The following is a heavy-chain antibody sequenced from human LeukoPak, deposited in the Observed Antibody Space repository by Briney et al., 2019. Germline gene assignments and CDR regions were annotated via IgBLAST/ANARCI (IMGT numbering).Heavy chain of an antibody. Sequence: GGSLRLSCAASGFTFSDYAMKWVRQAPGKGLEGVAAISRTSSYIYHSDAVKGRFTISRDHAENSVYLQMDSLRAEDTAVYYCARDERRFCSDGSCYPGDYWGQGTLVTVSS. CDR3: ARDERRFCSDGSCYPGDY. CDR1: GFTFSDYA. CDR2: ISRTSSYI. V-gene: IGHV3-21*01. J-gene: IGHJ4*02. D-gene: IGHD2-15*01.